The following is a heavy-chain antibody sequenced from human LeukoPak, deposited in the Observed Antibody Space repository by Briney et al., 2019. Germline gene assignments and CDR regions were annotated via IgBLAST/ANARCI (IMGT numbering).Heavy chain of an antibody. V-gene: IGHV3-30*04. CDR3: ARVVGGSIPPKN. D-gene: IGHD2-15*01. CDR1: GFTFSSYA. Sequence: GGSLRLSCAASGFTFSSYAIHWVRQAPGKGLEWVAVISFDGTDAFYADSVKGRFTISRDNSKNTLYLQMNSLRADDTAVYYCARVVGGSIPPKNWGQGTLVTVSS. J-gene: IGHJ4*02. CDR2: ISFDGTDA.